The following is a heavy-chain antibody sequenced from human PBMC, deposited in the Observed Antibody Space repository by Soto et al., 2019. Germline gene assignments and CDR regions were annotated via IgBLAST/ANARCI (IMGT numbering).Heavy chain of an antibody. CDR1: GGSISSYY. V-gene: IGHV4-59*01. J-gene: IGHJ5*01. Sequence: SETLSLTCTVSGGSISSYYWTWIRQPPGKGLEWIGYIYNSGSTNYNPSLKSRVTISVDTSKNQFSLKLSSVTAADTAVYYCARWTGGKSLRWFDSWGQGTLVTVSS. D-gene: IGHD2-8*02. CDR2: IYNSGST. CDR3: ARWTGGKSLRWFDS.